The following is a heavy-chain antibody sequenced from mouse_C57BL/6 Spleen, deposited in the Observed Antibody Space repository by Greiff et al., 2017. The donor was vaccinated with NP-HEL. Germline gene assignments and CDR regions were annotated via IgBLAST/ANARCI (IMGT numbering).Heavy chain of an antibody. CDR3: ARVSTIGYYAMDY. J-gene: IGHJ4*01. D-gene: IGHD2-14*01. Sequence: EVQLVESGPELVKPGASVKISCKASGYSFTDYNMNWVKQSNGKSLEWIGVINPNYGTTSYNQKFKGKATLTVDQSSSTAYMQLNSLTSEDSAVYYCARVSTIGYYAMDYWGQGTSVTVSS. CDR2: INPNYGTT. CDR1: GYSFTDYN. V-gene: IGHV1-39*01.